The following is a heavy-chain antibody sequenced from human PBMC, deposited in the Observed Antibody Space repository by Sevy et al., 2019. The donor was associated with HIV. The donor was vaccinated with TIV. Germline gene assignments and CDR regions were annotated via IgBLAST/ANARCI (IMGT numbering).Heavy chain of an antibody. CDR2: ISWNSGSI. CDR1: GFTFDDYA. D-gene: IGHD2-2*02. J-gene: IGHJ4*02. CDR3: AKDMLEKGAYCSSTSCYTGPDY. Sequence: GGSPRLSCAASGFTFDDYAMHWVRQAPGKGLEWVSGISWNSGSIGYADSVKGRFTISRDNAKNSLYLQMNSLRAEDTALYYCAKDMLEKGAYCSSTSCYTGPDYWGQGTLVTVSS. V-gene: IGHV3-9*01.